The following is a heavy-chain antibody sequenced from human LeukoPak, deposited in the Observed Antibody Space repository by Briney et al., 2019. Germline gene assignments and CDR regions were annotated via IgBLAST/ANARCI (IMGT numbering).Heavy chain of an antibody. D-gene: IGHD3-3*01. Sequence: PSETLSLTCAVSGYSISSGYYRGWIRQPPGKGLEWIGSIYHSGSTYYNPSLKSRVTISVDTSKTQFSLKLSSVTAADTAVYYCARYDFWSGYYDYWGQGTLVTVSS. CDR3: ARYDFWSGYYDY. J-gene: IGHJ4*02. CDR2: IYHSGST. V-gene: IGHV4-38-2*01. CDR1: GYSISSGYY.